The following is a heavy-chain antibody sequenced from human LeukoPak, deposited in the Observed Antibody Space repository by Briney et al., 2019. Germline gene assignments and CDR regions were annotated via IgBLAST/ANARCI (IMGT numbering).Heavy chain of an antibody. V-gene: IGHV3-20*01. CDR1: GFTFDDYG. J-gene: IGHJ3*02. Sequence: GGSLRLSCAASGFTFDDYGMSWVRHAPGKGPEWVSGINWRGGGTGYADSVKGRFTISRDNAKNTLYLQMNRLRAEDTALYHCARDREIVLIRHGDAFDIWGQGTMVTVSS. CDR2: INWRGGGT. D-gene: IGHD2-8*01. CDR3: ARDREIVLIRHGDAFDI.